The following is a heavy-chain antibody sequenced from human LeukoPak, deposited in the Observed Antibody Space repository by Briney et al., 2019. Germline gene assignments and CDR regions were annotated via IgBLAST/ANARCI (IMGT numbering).Heavy chain of an antibody. CDR3: ARDKGAYSYGLWGSKNYFDY. CDR2: IKTDGSIT. D-gene: IGHD5-18*01. V-gene: IGHV3-74*01. Sequence: GGSLRLSCAASGFSFSVFWMHWVRQAPGKGPVWVSRIKTDGSITNYADSVKGRFTISRDNAKNSLYLQMNSLRAEDTAVYYCARDKGAYSYGLWGSKNYFDYWGQGTLVTVSS. J-gene: IGHJ4*02. CDR1: GFSFSVFW.